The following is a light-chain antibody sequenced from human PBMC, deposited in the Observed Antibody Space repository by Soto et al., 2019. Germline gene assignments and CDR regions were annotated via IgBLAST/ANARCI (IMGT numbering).Light chain of an antibody. CDR1: SSNIGSNY. Sequence: QSVLTQPPSASGTPGQRVTISCSGSSSNIGSNYVFWYQHLPGTAPKLLIYRNNQRPSGVPDRFSGSESGTSASLAISGLRSEDETDYDCAAWDDSLSGVVFGGGTKLTVL. CDR2: RNN. J-gene: IGLJ2*01. CDR3: AAWDDSLSGVV. V-gene: IGLV1-47*01.